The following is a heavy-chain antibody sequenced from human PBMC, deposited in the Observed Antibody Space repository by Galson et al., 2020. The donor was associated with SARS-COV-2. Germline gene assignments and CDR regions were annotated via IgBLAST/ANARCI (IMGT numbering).Heavy chain of an antibody. J-gene: IGHJ4*02. CDR3: NGDSYSDY. D-gene: IGHD2-21*02. CDR2: ITDDGSLK. Sequence: GGSLRLSCVASGFTFNTYTMHWVRQAPGKGLEWVAVITDDGSLKFYGDSVKGRFTISRDNSINTLFLQMDSLRADDTAVYYCNGDSYSDYWGQGTLVIVSS. CDR1: GFTFNTYT. V-gene: IGHV3-30*03.